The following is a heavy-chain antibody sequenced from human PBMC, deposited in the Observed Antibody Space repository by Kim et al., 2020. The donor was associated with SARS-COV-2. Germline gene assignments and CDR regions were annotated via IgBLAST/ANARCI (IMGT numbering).Heavy chain of an antibody. J-gene: IGHJ4*01. Sequence: GGSLRLSCAASGFTFSSYAMHWVRQAPGKGLEWVAVISYDGSNKYYADSVKGRFTISRDNSKNTLYLQMNSLRAEDTAVYYCARAGVIRGGYSSSSYWG. CDR3: ARAGVIRGGYSSSSY. D-gene: IGHD3-10*01. CDR1: GFTFSSYA. V-gene: IGHV3-30-3*01. CDR2: ISYDGSNK.